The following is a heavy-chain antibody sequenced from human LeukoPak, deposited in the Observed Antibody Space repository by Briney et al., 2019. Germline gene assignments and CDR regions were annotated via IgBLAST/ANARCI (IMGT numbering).Heavy chain of an antibody. V-gene: IGHV3-23*01. CDR1: GFTFSDFA. CDR2: ISRSSGLT. CDR3: AKPNKKNIGLGVVFDL. D-gene: IGHD1/OR15-1a*01. Sequence: PGGSLRLSCAASGFTFSDFAMNRVRQVPGKGLEWVSGISRSSGLTYYADSVKGRFTISRDNRNSTPTLEMISLRVEDTAIYYCAKPNKKNIGLGVVFDLWGQGTLVTVSS. J-gene: IGHJ4*02.